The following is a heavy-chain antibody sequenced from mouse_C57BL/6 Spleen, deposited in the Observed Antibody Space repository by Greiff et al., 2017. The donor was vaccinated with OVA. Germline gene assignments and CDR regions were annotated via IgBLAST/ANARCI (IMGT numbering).Heavy chain of an antibody. CDR3: ARGGFPLAMDY. CDR1: GYTFTDYY. Sequence: EVQLQQSGPELVKPGASVKISCKASGYTFTDYYMNWVKQSHGKSLEWIGDINPNNGGTSYTQKFKGKATLTVDKSSSTAYMELRSLTSEDAAVYYCARGGFPLAMDYWGQGTSVTVSS. CDR2: INPNNGGT. V-gene: IGHV1-26*01. J-gene: IGHJ4*01. D-gene: IGHD6-1*01.